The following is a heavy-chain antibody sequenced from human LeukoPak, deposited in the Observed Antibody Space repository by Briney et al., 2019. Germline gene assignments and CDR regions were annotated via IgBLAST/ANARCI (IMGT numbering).Heavy chain of an antibody. J-gene: IGHJ4*01. V-gene: IGHV3-21*01. CDR2: IAGSSGYI. Sequence: GGSLRLSCAASGFTVSSNYMSWVRQAPGKGLEWVSSIAGSSGYISYADSVKGRFTISRDNAKKSLYLQMTSLTAEDTAVYYCARDRGAYCGGDCYLGFDYWGRGTLVPVSS. CDR1: GFTVSSNY. CDR3: ARDRGAYCGGDCYLGFDY. D-gene: IGHD2-21*02.